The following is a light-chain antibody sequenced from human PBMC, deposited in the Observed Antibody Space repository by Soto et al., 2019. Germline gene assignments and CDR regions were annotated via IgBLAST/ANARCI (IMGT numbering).Light chain of an antibody. CDR1: SSNIGSNS. Sequence: QSVLTQPPSASGTPGQRVTISCSGSSSNIGSNSVYWYQHLTGTAPKLLIYRNNQRSSGVPDRFSGSKSGTSASLAISGLRSEDEADYYCATWDDSLSNYVFGTGTKVTVL. J-gene: IGLJ1*01. CDR3: ATWDDSLSNYV. CDR2: RNN. V-gene: IGLV1-47*01.